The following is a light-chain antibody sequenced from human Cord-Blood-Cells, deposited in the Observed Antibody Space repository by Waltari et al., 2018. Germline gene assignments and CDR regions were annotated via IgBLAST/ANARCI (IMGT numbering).Light chain of an antibody. CDR3: SSYTSSSTVV. V-gene: IGLV2-14*01. Sequence: QSALTQPAPVSGSPGQSITISCTGTSSDVGGYNYVSLYQQHPGKAPKLMIYDVSNRPSGVSNRFSGSKSGNTASLTISGLQAEDEADYYCSSYTSSSTVVFGGGTKLTVL. CDR2: DVS. J-gene: IGLJ2*01. CDR1: SSDVGGYNY.